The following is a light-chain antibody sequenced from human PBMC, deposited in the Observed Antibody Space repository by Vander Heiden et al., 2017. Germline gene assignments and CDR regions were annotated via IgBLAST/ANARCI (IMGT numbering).Light chain of an antibody. CDR2: WAS. J-gene: IGKJ2*01. CDR3: QQYSLIPYT. V-gene: IGKV4-1*01. CDR1: QSVLYSSNNKNY. Sequence: DIVMTQSPDSLTVSLGERATINCKSSQSVLYSSNNKNYLAWYQQKPGQPPMLLIYWASTRESGVPDRFSGSGSGTDFTLTISSLHAEDVAVYYCQQYSLIPYTFGRGTNLEIK.